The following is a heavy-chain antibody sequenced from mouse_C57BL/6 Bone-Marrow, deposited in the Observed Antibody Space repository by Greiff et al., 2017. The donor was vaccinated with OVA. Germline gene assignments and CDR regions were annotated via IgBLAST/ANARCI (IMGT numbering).Heavy chain of an antibody. CDR2: IYPGSGST. CDR3: AREWDGYSYAMDY. CDR1: GYTFTSYW. J-gene: IGHJ4*01. Sequence: QVQLQQPGAELVKPGASVKMSCKASGYTFTSYWITWVKQRPGQGLEWIGDIYPGSGSTNYNEKFKRKATLTVDTSSSTAYMQLSSLTSEDSAVYYCAREWDGYSYAMDYWGQGTSVTVSS. V-gene: IGHV1-55*01. D-gene: IGHD2-3*01.